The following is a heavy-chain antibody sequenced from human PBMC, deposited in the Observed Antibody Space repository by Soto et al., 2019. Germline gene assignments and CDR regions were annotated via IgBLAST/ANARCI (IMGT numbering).Heavy chain of an antibody. J-gene: IGHJ4*02. D-gene: IGHD3-10*01. CDR1: GGSISSGGYS. V-gene: IGHV4-30-2*01. CDR2: IYHSGRT. CDR3: ARTITMARGVITHFDY. Sequence: QLQLQESGSGLVKPSQTLSLTCAVSGGSISSGGYSWSWIRQPPGKGLEWIGYIYHSGRTYYKPSLKSRVTLSVARSRNQFSLQLSSVTAADTALYYCARTITMARGVITHFDYWGQGTLVTVSS.